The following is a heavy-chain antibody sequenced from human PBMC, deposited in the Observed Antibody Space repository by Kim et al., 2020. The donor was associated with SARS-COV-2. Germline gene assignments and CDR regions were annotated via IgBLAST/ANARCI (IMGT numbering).Heavy chain of an antibody. CDR2: IYSGGST. D-gene: IGHD6-19*01. Sequence: GGSLRLSCAASGFTVSSNYMSWVRQAPGKGLEWVSVIYSGGSTYYADSVKGRFTISKDNSKNTLYLQMNSLRAEDTAVYYCARERIAVAGSEAFDIWGQGTMVTVSS. CDR3: ARERIAVAGSEAFDI. J-gene: IGHJ3*02. V-gene: IGHV3-66*01. CDR1: GFTVSSNY.